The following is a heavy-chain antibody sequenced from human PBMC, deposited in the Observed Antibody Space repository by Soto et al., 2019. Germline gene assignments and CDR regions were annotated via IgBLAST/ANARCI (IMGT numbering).Heavy chain of an antibody. CDR1: GFTFSSYC. J-gene: IGHJ6*02. V-gene: IGHV3-30*18. D-gene: IGHD6-13*01. CDR3: AKDREQQLGPYYYYYGMDV. CDR2: ISYDGSNK. Sequence: TGGSLRLSCAASGFTFSSYCMHWVRQAPGKGLEWVAVISYDGSNKYYADSVKGRFTISRDNSKNTLYLQMNSLRAEDTAVYYCAKDREQQLGPYYYYYGMDVWGQGTTVTVSS.